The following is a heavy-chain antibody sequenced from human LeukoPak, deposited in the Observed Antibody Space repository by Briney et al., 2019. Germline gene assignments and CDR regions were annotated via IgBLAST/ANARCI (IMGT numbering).Heavy chain of an antibody. V-gene: IGHV3-53*01. CDR3: ARGWAAT. J-gene: IGHJ5*02. Sequence: GGSLRLSCAASGFTFSSYWMHWVRQAPGKGLEWVSIIYGGGDTYYVDSVKGRFTISRDNSKNTLYLQMNSLRAEDTAVYYCARGWAATWGQGTLVTVSS. D-gene: IGHD6-13*01. CDR1: GFTFSSYW. CDR2: IYGGGDT.